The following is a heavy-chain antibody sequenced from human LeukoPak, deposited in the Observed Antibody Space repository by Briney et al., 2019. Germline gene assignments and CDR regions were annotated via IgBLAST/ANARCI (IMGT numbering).Heavy chain of an antibody. CDR3: AKDRSDSSGYYLEN. J-gene: IGHJ4*02. CDR1: GFTFSSYA. Sequence: GGSLRLSCAASGFTFSSYAMSWVRQAPGKGLEWVSSISGSGSSTYYADSVKGRFTISRDNSKNTLSLQMNTLRVEDTAVYYCAKDRSDSSGYYLENWGQGTLVTVSS. D-gene: IGHD3-22*01. CDR2: ISGSGSST. V-gene: IGHV3-23*01.